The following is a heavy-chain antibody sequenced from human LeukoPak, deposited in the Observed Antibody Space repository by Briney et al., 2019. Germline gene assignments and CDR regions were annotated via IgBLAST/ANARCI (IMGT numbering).Heavy chain of an antibody. CDR1: GYTFTSYY. CDR3: ARSITGATWSGD. V-gene: IGHV1-8*03. CDR2: MNPNSGNT. D-gene: IGHD1-7*01. Sequence: ASVKVSCKASGYTFTSYYMHWVRQATGQGLEWMGWMNPNSGNTGYAQKFQGRVTITRNTSISTAYMELSSLRSEDTAVYYCARSITGATWSGDWGQGTLVTVSS. J-gene: IGHJ4*02.